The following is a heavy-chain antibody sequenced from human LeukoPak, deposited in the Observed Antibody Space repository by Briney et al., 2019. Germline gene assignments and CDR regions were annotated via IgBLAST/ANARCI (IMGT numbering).Heavy chain of an antibody. J-gene: IGHJ5*02. D-gene: IGHD6-6*01. Sequence: SETLSLTCTVSGGSISSSSYYWGWIRQPPGKGLEWIGSIYYSGSTYYNPSLKSRVTISVDRSKNQFSLKLSSVTAADTAVYYCARTPYSSSSFWFDPWGQXXLVXVSS. CDR2: IYYSGST. V-gene: IGHV4-39*07. CDR3: ARTPYSSSSFWFDP. CDR1: GGSISSSSYY.